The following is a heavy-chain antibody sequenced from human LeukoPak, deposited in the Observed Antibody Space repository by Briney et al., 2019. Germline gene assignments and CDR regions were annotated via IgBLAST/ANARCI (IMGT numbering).Heavy chain of an antibody. CDR1: GYTFTSYG. D-gene: IGHD3-22*01. J-gene: IGHJ4*02. CDR3: ARWSSGRLYYYDSSGPIDY. Sequence: ASVKVSCKASGYTFTSYGISWVRQALGQGLEWMGWISAYNGNTNYAQKLQGRVTMTTDTSTSTAYMELRSLRSDDTAVYYCARWSSGRLYYYDSSGPIDYWGQGTLVTVSS. V-gene: IGHV1-18*01. CDR2: ISAYNGNT.